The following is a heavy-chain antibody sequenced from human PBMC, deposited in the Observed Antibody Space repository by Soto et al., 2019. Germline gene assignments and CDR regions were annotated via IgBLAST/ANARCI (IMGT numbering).Heavy chain of an antibody. D-gene: IGHD3-10*01. V-gene: IGHV3-23*01. Sequence: GGSLRLSCVASGFTFSIYAMSWVRQAPGKGLEWVSSISGSGQSTYYADSVKGHFTISRDNSKKTAYLQMNSLRAEDTAVYYCARIRTGSYYPRYPDYWGQGTLVTVSS. J-gene: IGHJ4*02. CDR3: ARIRTGSYYPRYPDY. CDR2: ISGSGQST. CDR1: GFTFSIYA.